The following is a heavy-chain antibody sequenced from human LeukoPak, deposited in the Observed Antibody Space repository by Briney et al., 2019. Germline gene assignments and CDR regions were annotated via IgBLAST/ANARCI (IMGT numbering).Heavy chain of an antibody. CDR3: AKDHLPDYGGNSWYFDL. J-gene: IGHJ2*01. V-gene: IGHV3-7*01. CDR2: IKQDGSEK. Sequence: GGSLRLSCAASGFTFSSYWMSWVRQAPGKGLEWVANIKQDGSEKYYADSVKGRFTISRDNSKNTLYLQMNSLRAEDTAVYYCAKDHLPDYGGNSWYFDLWGRGTLVTVSS. CDR1: GFTFSSYW. D-gene: IGHD4-23*01.